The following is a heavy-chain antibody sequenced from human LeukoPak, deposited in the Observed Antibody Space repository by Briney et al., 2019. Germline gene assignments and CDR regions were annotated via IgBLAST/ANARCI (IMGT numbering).Heavy chain of an antibody. J-gene: IGHJ4*02. Sequence: PSETLSLTCAVYGGSFSGYYWSWIRQPPGKGLEWIGEINHSGSTNYNPSLKSRVTISVDTSKNQFSLKLSSVTAADTAVYYCARGQCLPFGSSTSCPFDYWGQGTLVTVSS. CDR1: GGSFSGYY. CDR3: ARGQCLPFGSSTSCPFDY. CDR2: INHSGST. D-gene: IGHD2-2*01. V-gene: IGHV4-34*01.